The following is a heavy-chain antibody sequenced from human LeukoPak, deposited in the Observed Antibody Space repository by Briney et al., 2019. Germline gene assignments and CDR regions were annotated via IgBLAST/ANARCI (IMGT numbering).Heavy chain of an antibody. CDR1: GGSISSGSYY. CDR2: IYTSGST. J-gene: IGHJ6*02. Sequence: SQTLTLTCTVSGGSISSGSYYWSWIRQPAGKGLEWIGRIYTSGSTNYNPSLKSRVTISVDTSKNQFSLKLSSVTAADTAVYYCAIQATPAEVYGMDVWGQGTTVTVS. V-gene: IGHV4-61*02. CDR3: AIQATPAEVYGMDV.